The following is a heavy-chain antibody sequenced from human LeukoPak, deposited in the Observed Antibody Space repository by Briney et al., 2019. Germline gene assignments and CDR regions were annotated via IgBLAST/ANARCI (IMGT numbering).Heavy chain of an antibody. V-gene: IGHV3-43*02. CDR1: GFTFDDYA. D-gene: IGHD5-18*01. CDR3: ARDTEGYIYGYYYYGMDV. CDR2: ISGDSHST. J-gene: IGHJ6*02. Sequence: GGSLRLSCAASGFTFDDYAMHWVRQAPGKGLELVSLISGDSHSTFYADSVKGRFTISRDNSKNSLYLQMNSLRNDDTALYYCARDTEGYIYGYYYYGMDVWGQGTTVTVSS.